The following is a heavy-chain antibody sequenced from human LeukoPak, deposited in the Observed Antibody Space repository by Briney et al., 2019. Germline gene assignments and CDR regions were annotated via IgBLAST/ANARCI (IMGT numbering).Heavy chain of an antibody. Sequence: GGSLRLSCATSGFTFDDYAMHWVRQAPGKGLEWVSGISWNSGSIGYADSVKGRFTISRDNAKNTVYLEMNSLSVEDTATYYCIRDFRSADLWGQGTLVTVTS. V-gene: IGHV3-9*01. CDR3: IRDFRSADL. CDR1: GFTFDDYA. J-gene: IGHJ5*02. CDR2: ISWNSGSI.